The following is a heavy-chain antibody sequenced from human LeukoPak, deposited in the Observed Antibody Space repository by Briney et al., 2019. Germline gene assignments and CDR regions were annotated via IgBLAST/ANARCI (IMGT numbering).Heavy chain of an antibody. D-gene: IGHD2-15*01. Sequence: PGGSLRLSCAASGLVVSSNFMSWVRQAPGKGLEWVSVIYSGGKTFYADSVKGRFTVSRDNAKNSLFLQMHSLRAEDTAVYYCGAGAGWSIDYWGQGTLVTVSS. CDR2: IYSGGKT. CDR3: GAGAGWSIDY. V-gene: IGHV3-66*01. CDR1: GLVVSSNF. J-gene: IGHJ4*02.